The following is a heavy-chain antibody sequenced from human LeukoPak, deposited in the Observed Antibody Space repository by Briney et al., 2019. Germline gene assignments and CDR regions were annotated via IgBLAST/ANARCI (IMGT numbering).Heavy chain of an antibody. Sequence: GGSLRLSCAASGFIFSNYGMSWVRQAPGKGLEWVSAIRGNAGTTYCPGSVKGRFTISRENAKNSLYLQMNSLRAGDTAVYYCARAYYYDSSGYYGGAFDIWGQGTMVTVSS. CDR1: GFIFSNYG. V-gene: IGHV3-13*01. CDR2: IRGNAGTT. CDR3: ARAYYYDSSGYYGGAFDI. J-gene: IGHJ3*02. D-gene: IGHD3-22*01.